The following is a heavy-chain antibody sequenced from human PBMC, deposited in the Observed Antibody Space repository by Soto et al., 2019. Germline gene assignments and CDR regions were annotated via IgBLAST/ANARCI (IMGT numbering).Heavy chain of an antibody. J-gene: IGHJ4*02. CDR2: INHSGST. Sequence: QVQLQQWGAGLLKPSETLSLTCAVYGGSFSGYYWSWIRQPPGKGLEWIGEINHSGSTNYNPSLKSRVTISVDTCKNQCSLKLSSVTAADTAVYYCARGLAAAGTTDYWGQGTLVTVSS. CDR1: GGSFSGYY. CDR3: ARGLAAAGTTDY. V-gene: IGHV4-34*01. D-gene: IGHD6-13*01.